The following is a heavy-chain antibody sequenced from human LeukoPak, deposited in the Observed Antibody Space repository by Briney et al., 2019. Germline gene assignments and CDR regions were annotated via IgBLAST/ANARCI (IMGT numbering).Heavy chain of an antibody. V-gene: IGHV1-18*01. CDR3: AGNARIAARPPLDY. J-gene: IGHJ4*02. D-gene: IGHD6-6*01. CDR2: ISAYNGNT. Sequence: ASVKVSCKASGYTFTSYGISWVRQAPGQGLEWMGWISAYNGNTNYAQKLQGRVTMTTDTSTSTAYMELRSLRSDDTAVYYYAGNARIAARPPLDYWGQGTLVTVSS. CDR1: GYTFTSYG.